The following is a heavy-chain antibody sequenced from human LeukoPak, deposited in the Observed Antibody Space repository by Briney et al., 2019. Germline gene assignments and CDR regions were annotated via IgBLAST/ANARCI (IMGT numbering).Heavy chain of an antibody. CDR2: IYYSGST. CDR3: ARDLDYYYAMDG. J-gene: IGHJ6*02. V-gene: IGHV4-59*01. CDR1: GGSISSYY. Sequence: SETLSLTCTVSGGSISSYYWSWIRQPPGKGLEWIGYIYYSGSTNYNPSLKSRVTISVDTSKNQFSLKMSSVTAADTAVYYCARDLDYYYAMDGWGQGTTVTVSS.